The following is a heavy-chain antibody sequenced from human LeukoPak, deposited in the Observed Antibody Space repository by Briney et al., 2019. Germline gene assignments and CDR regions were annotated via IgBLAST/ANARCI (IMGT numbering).Heavy chain of an antibody. V-gene: IGHV4-59*12. CDR1: GGSISSYY. Sequence: SETQSLTCTVSGGSISSYYWSWIRQPPGKGLEWIGYIYYSGSTNYNPSLKSRVTISVDKSKNQFSLKLSSVTAADTAAYYCARDPIVGATTWAFDYWGQGTLVTVSS. CDR2: IYYSGST. CDR3: ARDPIVGATTWAFDY. D-gene: IGHD1-26*01. J-gene: IGHJ4*02.